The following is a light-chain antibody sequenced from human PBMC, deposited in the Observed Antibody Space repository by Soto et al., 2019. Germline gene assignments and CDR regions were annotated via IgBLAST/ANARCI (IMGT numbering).Light chain of an antibody. J-gene: IGLJ2*01. CDR3: ATWDDSLSGPI. CDR1: SSNIGYNY. CDR2: TND. Sequence: QSALTQPPSASGTPGQRVTISCSGSSSNIGYNYVYWYQQIPGTAPKIVIHTNDQRPSGVPDRFSGSKSGTSASLAISGLRSEDEAVYYCATWDDSLSGPIFGGGTKVTVL. V-gene: IGLV1-47*02.